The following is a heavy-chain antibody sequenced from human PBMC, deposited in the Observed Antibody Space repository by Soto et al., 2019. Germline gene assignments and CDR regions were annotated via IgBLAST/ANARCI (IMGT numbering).Heavy chain of an antibody. V-gene: IGHV4-31*03. CDR3: ASFEGRVAGIHPTYYYYMDV. Sequence: SETLSLTCTVSGGSISSGGYYWSWIRQHPGKGLEWIGYIYYSGSTYYNPSLKSRVTISVDTSKNQFSLKLCSVTAADTAVYYCASFEGRVAGIHPTYYYYMDVWGKGTTVTVSS. CDR2: IYYSGST. J-gene: IGHJ6*03. CDR1: GGSISSGGYY. D-gene: IGHD6-19*01.